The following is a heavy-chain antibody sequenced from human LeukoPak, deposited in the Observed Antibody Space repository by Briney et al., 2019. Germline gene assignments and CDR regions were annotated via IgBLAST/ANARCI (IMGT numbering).Heavy chain of an antibody. Sequence: QPGGSLRLSCAASGFTFSNYAIHWVRQAPGEGLEWVAVISYDGKNKFYADSVTGRFTISRDNSKNTLFLQMSSLRAEDTAVYYCARAKRGLTDYWGQGTLVTVSS. J-gene: IGHJ4*02. D-gene: IGHD2-8*01. V-gene: IGHV3-30*04. CDR1: GFTFSNYA. CDR2: ISYDGKNK. CDR3: ARAKRGLTDY.